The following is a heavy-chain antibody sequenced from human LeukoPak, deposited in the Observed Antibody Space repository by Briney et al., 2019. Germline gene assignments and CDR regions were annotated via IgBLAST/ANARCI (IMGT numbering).Heavy chain of an antibody. V-gene: IGHV4-34*01. D-gene: IGHD5-18*01. J-gene: IGHJ3*02. CDR2: INHSGST. CDR3: ASLRRYTTKRGVGAFDI. CDR1: GGSFSGYY. Sequence: KPSETLSLTCAVYGGSFSGYYWIWIRQPPGKGMEWMGEINHSGSTNYNPSLKSRVPISVDTPKTQFSMTLSSVTAADTSVYYCASLRRYTTKRGVGAFDIWGQGTMVTVSS.